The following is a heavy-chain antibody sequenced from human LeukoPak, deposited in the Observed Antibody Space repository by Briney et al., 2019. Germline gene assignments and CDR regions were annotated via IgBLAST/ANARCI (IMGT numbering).Heavy chain of an antibody. CDR1: GYTFTGYY. D-gene: IGHD3-10*01. CDR2: IIPIFGTA. CDR3: ASNYYGSGSYLDY. J-gene: IGHJ4*02. V-gene: IGHV1-69*13. Sequence: GASVKVSCKASGYTFTGYYMHWVRQAPGQGLEWMGGIIPIFGTANYAQKFQGRVTITADESTSTAYMELSSLRSEDTAVYYCASNYYGSGSYLDYWGQGTLVTVSS.